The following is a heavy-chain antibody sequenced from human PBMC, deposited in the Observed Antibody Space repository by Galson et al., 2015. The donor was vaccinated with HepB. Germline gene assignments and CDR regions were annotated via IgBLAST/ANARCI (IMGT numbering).Heavy chain of an antibody. V-gene: IGHV3-30*04. D-gene: IGHD4-17*01. CDR1: GFTFNTYA. J-gene: IGHJ2*01. Sequence: SLRLSCAASGFTFNTYAMHWVRQAPGKGLEWVTVISYDGSNKHYADSVQGRFTVSRDNSKNTLYLQMNSLRTEETAIYYCAGSGAYGDFQGGYFDLWGRGTLVTVSS. CDR3: AGSGAYGDFQGGYFDL. CDR2: ISYDGSNK.